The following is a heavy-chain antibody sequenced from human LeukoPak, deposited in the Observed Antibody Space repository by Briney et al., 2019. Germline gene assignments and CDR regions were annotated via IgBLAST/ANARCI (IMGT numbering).Heavy chain of an antibody. CDR1: GFTFSSYS. D-gene: IGHD3-22*01. CDR2: ISSSSSYI. Sequence: GGSLRLSCAASGFTFSSYSMNWVRQAPGKGLEWVSSISSSSSYIYYADSVKGRFTISRDNAKNSLYLRMNSLRAEDTAVYYCARAENYYDSSHPPLDYWGQGTLVTVSS. J-gene: IGHJ4*02. CDR3: ARAENYYDSSHPPLDY. V-gene: IGHV3-21*01.